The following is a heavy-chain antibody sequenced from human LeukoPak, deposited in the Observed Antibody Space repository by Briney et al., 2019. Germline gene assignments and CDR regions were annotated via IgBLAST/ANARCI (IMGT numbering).Heavy chain of an antibody. J-gene: IGHJ3*02. Sequence: GGSLRLSCAASGFTFSNYAFSWVRQAPGQGLEWVSGISGSGMTTFYADSVKGRFTISRDNSKNTILLQMNSLRSEDTAVYYCASPRIRNVFDIWGQGTMVTVSS. D-gene: IGHD1-1*01. CDR3: ASPRIRNVFDI. CDR2: ISGSGMTT. V-gene: IGHV3-23*01. CDR1: GFTFSNYA.